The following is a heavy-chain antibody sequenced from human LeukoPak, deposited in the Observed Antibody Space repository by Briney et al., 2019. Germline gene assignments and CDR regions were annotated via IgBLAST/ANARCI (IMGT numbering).Heavy chain of an antibody. D-gene: IGHD3-3*01. Sequence: ASVKVSCKASGYTFTGYYMHWVRQAPGQGLEWMGWINPNSGGTNYAQKFQGRVTMTRNTSISTAYMELSSLRSEDTAVYYCARVKYYDFWSGYKNDAFDIWGQGTMVTVSS. CDR2: INPNSGGT. J-gene: IGHJ3*02. CDR3: ARVKYYDFWSGYKNDAFDI. V-gene: IGHV1-2*02. CDR1: GYTFTGYY.